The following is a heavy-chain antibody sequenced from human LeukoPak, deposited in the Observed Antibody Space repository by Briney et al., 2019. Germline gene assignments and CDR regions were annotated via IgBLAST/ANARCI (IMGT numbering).Heavy chain of an antibody. CDR3: ARGTARFDY. D-gene: IGHD1-1*01. J-gene: IGHJ4*02. CDR1: GYSFNSYW. V-gene: IGHV5-51*01. Sequence: PGESLKISCKGSGYSFNSYWIGWARQMPGKGLEWMGTIYPGDSETRYSPSFQGQVTMSADKSISTAYLQWSSLKASDTAMYYCARGTARFDYWGQGTQVTVSS. CDR2: IYPGDSET.